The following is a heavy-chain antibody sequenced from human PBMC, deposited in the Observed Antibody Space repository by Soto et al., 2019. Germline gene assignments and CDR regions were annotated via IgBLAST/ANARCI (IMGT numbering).Heavy chain of an antibody. D-gene: IGHD3-22*01. Sequence: PSETLSLTCTVSGDSISSNNNYWSWIRQHPGKGLEWIGYIYYSGSTYYNPSLKSRVTISVDTSKNQFSLKLSSVTAADTAVYYCARDKDDSSGYHYVRHWFDPWGQGTLVTVSS. CDR3: ARDKDDSSGYHYVRHWFDP. CDR2: IYYSGST. V-gene: IGHV4-31*03. CDR1: GDSISSNNNY. J-gene: IGHJ5*02.